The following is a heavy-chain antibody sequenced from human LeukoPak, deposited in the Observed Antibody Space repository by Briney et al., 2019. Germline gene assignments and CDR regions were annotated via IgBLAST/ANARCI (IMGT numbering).Heavy chain of an antibody. CDR3: ARLSTPPVLRYFDWLRSAHAFDI. D-gene: IGHD3-9*01. Sequence: SSETLSLTCTVSGGSISSSNNYWGWIRQPPGKGLEWIGSIYYSGSTYYNPSLKSRVTISVDTSKNQFSLKLSSVTAADTAVYYCARLSTPPVLRYFDWLRSAHAFDIWGQGTMVTVSS. CDR2: IYYSGST. J-gene: IGHJ3*02. CDR1: GGSISSSNNY. V-gene: IGHV4-39*01.